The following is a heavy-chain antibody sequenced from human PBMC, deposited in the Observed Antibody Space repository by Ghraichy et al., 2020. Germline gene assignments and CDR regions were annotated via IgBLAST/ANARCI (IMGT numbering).Heavy chain of an antibody. CDR2: ISQTGRT. CDR1: GDSINSACY. J-gene: IGHJ3*02. D-gene: IGHD3-22*01. V-gene: IGHV4-38-2*02. CDR3: ARDCNYYDSAGYSKRAFDI. Sequence: SETLSLTCTVSGDSINSACYWGWIRQPPGKGLEWIGTISQTGRTYYNPSLWSRVTVSIDTSKNQSSLKLGSVTAADTAVFYCARDCNYYDSAGYSKRAFDIWGQGTMVTVS.